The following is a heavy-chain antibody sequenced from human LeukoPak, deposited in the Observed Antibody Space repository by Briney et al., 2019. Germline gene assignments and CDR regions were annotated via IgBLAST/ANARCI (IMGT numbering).Heavy chain of an antibody. D-gene: IGHD3-22*01. CDR1: GFTFNNFA. J-gene: IGHJ4*02. CDR2: TSYDGGNE. Sequence: GGSLRLSCAVPGFTFNNFAMHWVRQPPGKGLEWVAVTSYDGGNEYYAESVQGRFTITRDNSKNTLYLQMNSLRGEDTAVYYCARDLDDSSGSYLDYWGQGTLVTVSS. V-gene: IGHV3-30*03. CDR3: ARDLDDSSGSYLDY.